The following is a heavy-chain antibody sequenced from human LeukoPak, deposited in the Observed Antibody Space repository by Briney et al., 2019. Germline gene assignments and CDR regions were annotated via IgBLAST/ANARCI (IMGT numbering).Heavy chain of an antibody. CDR3: ARRYCSGGICYSSFDY. Sequence: SETLSLTCTVSGGSISSYYWSRIRQPPGKGLEWIGYIYYSGSTSYNPSLKSRVTISVDTSKNQFSLKLSSVTAADTAVYYCARRYCSGGICYSSFDYWGQGTLVTVSS. CDR1: GGSISSYY. CDR2: IYYSGST. J-gene: IGHJ4*02. V-gene: IGHV4-59*08. D-gene: IGHD2-15*01.